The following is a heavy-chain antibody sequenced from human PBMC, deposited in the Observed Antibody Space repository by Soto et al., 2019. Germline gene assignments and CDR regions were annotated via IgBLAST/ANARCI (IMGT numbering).Heavy chain of an antibody. CDR1: GFTFSSYG. V-gene: IGHV3-48*02. J-gene: IGHJ4*02. Sequence: GGSLRLSCAASGFTFSSYGMHWVRQAPGKGLEWVSYISSSSSTIYYADSVKGRFTISRDNAKNSLYLQMNSLRDEDTAVYYCARGLYYYDSRGYWGYWGQGTLVTVSS. CDR3: ARGLYYYDSRGYWGY. CDR2: ISSSSSTI. D-gene: IGHD3-22*01.